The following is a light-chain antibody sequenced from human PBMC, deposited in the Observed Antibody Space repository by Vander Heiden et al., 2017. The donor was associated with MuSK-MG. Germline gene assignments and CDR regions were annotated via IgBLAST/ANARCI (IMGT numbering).Light chain of an antibody. CDR2: STN. V-gene: IGLV8-61*01. J-gene: IGLJ3*02. CDR3: FLDLGRHSGM. CDR1: SGSVSTSHY. Sequence: QTVVTQDPSPSVSPGGTVPLTCGLRSGSVSTSHYTRWYRQTPGQAPRTLIYSTNRRSSGVPDRFSGSILGKKAALTITGAQADEECNDYCFLDLGRHSGMFGGGTKLTVL.